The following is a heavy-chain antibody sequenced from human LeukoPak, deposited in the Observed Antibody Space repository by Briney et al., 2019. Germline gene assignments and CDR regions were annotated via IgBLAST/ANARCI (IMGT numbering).Heavy chain of an antibody. V-gene: IGHV3-48*03. J-gene: IGHJ4*02. CDR3: ARDRLRHFDY. CDR2: ISSSGSTI. Sequence: GGSLTLSCEASGFAFSTYDMNWVRQAPGKGLEWVSYISSSGSTIYYADSVKGRFTISRDNAKNSLYLQMNSLRAEDTAVYYCARDRLRHFDYWGQGTLVTVSS. D-gene: IGHD5-12*01. CDR1: GFAFSTYD.